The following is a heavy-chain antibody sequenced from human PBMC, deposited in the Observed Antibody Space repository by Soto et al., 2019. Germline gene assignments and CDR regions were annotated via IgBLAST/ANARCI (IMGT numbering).Heavy chain of an antibody. V-gene: IGHV5-51*01. D-gene: IGHD3-22*01. CDR3: ARRDYYDSSGSDYFDY. J-gene: IGHJ4*01. Sequence: GESLTISCKGSGYSFNSYWIGWVRQMPGKGLEWMGIIYPGDSDTRYSPSFQGQVTISADKSISTAYLQWSSLKASDTAMYYCARRDYYDSSGSDYFDYWGHGTVVTVSS. CDR1: GYSFNSYW. CDR2: IYPGDSDT.